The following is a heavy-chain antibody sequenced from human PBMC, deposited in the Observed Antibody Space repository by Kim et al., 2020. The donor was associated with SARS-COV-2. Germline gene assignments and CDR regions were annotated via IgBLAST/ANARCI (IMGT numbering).Heavy chain of an antibody. J-gene: IGHJ6*02. CDR3: ARDLAAAPYYYYYGMDV. V-gene: IGHV4-59*01. Sequence: KSRVTISGDTSKNQFSLKLRSVTAADTAVYCCARDLAAAPYYYYYGMDVWGQGTTVTVSS. D-gene: IGHD6-13*01.